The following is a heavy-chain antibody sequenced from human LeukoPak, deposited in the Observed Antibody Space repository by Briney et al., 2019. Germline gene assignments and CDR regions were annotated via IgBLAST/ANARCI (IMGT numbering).Heavy chain of an antibody. D-gene: IGHD4-17*01. J-gene: IGHJ4*02. V-gene: IGHV4-31*03. Sequence: PSQTLSLTCTVSGGSISSGGYYWSWIRQHPGKGLEWIVYTYYSGSTYYNPSLKSRVTISVDTSKNQFALKLSSVTAADTAVYYCARVPPGYGDYVLSAHFDYWGQGTLVTVSS. CDR1: GGSISSGGYY. CDR2: TYYSGST. CDR3: ARVPPGYGDYVLSAHFDY.